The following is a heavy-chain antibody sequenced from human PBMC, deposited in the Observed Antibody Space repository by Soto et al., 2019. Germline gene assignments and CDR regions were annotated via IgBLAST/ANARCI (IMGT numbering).Heavy chain of an antibody. D-gene: IGHD3-10*01. CDR2: FDPEDGET. Sequence: ASVKVCCTVSGYTLTELSMHWVRQAPGKGLEWMGGFDPEDGETIYAQKFQGRVTMTEDTSTDTAYMELSSLRSEDTAVYYCAREGGVREMATRFGYYYGMDVWGQGTTVTVSS. CDR1: GYTLTELS. V-gene: IGHV1-24*01. CDR3: AREGGVREMATRFGYYYGMDV. J-gene: IGHJ6*02.